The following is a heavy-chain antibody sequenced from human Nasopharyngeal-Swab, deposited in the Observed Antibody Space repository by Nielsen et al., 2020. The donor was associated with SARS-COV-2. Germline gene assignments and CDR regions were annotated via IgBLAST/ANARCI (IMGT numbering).Heavy chain of an antibody. V-gene: IGHV4-59*01. D-gene: IGHD3-22*01. Sequence: GSLRLSCTVSGGSISPYSWSWIRQPPGKGLEWIGYIHSSGTTNYNPSLKSRVTISVDTSKNQFSLKLSSVTAADTAVYYCARDHSYYDSNGYYFDYWGLGTLVTVSS. J-gene: IGHJ4*02. CDR1: GGSISPYS. CDR2: IHSSGTT. CDR3: ARDHSYYDSNGYYFDY.